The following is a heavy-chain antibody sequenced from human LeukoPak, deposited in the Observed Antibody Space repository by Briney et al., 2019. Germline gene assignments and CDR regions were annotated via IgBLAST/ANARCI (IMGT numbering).Heavy chain of an antibody. CDR3: AELGITMIGGV. J-gene: IGHJ6*04. CDR2: ISGSGGST. Sequence: GGSLRLSCAASGFTFSSCAMSWVRQAPGRGLEWVSAISGSGGSTYYADSVKGRFTISRDNSKNSLYLQMNSLSAEDTAVYYCAELGITMIGGVWGKGATVTISS. CDR1: GFTFSSCA. V-gene: IGHV3-23*01. D-gene: IGHD3-10*02.